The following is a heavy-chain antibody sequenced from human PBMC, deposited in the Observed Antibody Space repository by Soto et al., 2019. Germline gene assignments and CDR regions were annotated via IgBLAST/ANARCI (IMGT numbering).Heavy chain of an antibody. Sequence: NVSCTASGYTFTIYGISWVRHAPGQGLEWMGWISAYNVNTNYAQKLQGRVTMTTDTSTSTAYMELRSLRSDDTAVYYCAREDGSSSFYYYYGMDVWGQGTTVTVSS. J-gene: IGHJ6*02. CDR1: GYTFTIYG. CDR3: AREDGSSSFYYYYGMDV. V-gene: IGHV1-18*04. CDR2: ISAYNVNT. D-gene: IGHD6-6*01.